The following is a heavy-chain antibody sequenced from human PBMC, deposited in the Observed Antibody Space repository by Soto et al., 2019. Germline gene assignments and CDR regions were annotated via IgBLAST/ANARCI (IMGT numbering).Heavy chain of an antibody. D-gene: IGHD6-19*01. CDR3: ARERIAVAGRDFDY. CDR2: ISAYSGVT. Sequence: GASVKVSCKASGYTFTSYGISWVRQAPRQGLEWMGWISAYSGVTDYVQKLQGRVTMTTDTSTNTAYMELRRLRSDDTAVYYCARERIAVAGRDFDYWGQGTLVTVSS. CDR1: GYTFTSYG. J-gene: IGHJ4*02. V-gene: IGHV1-18*04.